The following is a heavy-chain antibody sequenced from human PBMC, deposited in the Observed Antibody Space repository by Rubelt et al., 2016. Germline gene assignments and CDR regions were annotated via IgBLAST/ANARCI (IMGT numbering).Heavy chain of an antibody. Sequence: EVPLLESGGGLVQPGGSLRLSCAASGFTFSSYAMSWVRQAPGKGLEWVSVITNGGGNTYYAASVKGRFPISRYNSKNTLYRQMNSRRDEETARYYCAKTYRWELLRGRPNCCDSWGQGTLVTVSS. CDR1: GFTFSSYA. J-gene: IGHJ5*01. CDR2: ITNGGGNT. D-gene: IGHD1-26*01. V-gene: IGHV3-23*01. CDR3: AKTYRWELLRGRPNCCDS.